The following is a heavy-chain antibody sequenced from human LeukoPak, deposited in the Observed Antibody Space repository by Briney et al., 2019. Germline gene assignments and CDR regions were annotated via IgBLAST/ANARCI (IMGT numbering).Heavy chain of an antibody. CDR1: GGSFSGYY. J-gene: IGHJ3*02. CDR2: INHSGST. Sequence: PLETLSLTCAVYGGSFSGYYWSWIRQPPGKGLEWIGEINHSGSTNYNPSLKSRVTISVDTSKNQFSLKLSSVTAADTAVYYCARDALWYSNFDAFDIWGQGTMVTVSS. D-gene: IGHD2-21*01. V-gene: IGHV4-34*01. CDR3: ARDALWYSNFDAFDI.